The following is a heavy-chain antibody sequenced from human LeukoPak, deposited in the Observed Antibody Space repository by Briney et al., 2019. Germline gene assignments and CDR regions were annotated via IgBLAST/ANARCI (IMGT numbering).Heavy chain of an antibody. Sequence: GGSLRLSCAASGFTFSNAWMSWVRQAPGKGLEWVGRIKSKTDGGTTDYAAPVKGRFTISRDDSKNTLYLQMNSLKTEDTAVYYCTTDPLRWELLPPFRVQHWGQGTLVTVSS. CDR1: GFTFSNAW. D-gene: IGHD1-26*01. J-gene: IGHJ1*01. V-gene: IGHV3-15*01. CDR2: IKSKTDGGTT. CDR3: TTDPLRWELLPPFRVQH.